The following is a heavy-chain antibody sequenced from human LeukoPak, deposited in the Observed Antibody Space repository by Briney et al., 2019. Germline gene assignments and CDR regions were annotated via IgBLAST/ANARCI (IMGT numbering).Heavy chain of an antibody. Sequence: ASVKVSCKASGYTFTNYAISWVRQAPGQGLEWMGWISAYNGNTDYAQNLQGRVTMTTDTSTSTAYMELSRLRSDDTAVYYCASTPKYSSGKNWYFDLWGRGTLVTVSS. J-gene: IGHJ2*01. D-gene: IGHD6-19*01. CDR2: ISAYNGNT. CDR3: ASTPKYSSGKNWYFDL. CDR1: GYTFTNYA. V-gene: IGHV1-18*01.